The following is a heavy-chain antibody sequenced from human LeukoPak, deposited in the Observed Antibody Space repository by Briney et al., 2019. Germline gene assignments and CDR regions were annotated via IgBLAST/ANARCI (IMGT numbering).Heavy chain of an antibody. Sequence: GGSLRLSCAASGFTFSSYAMHWVRQAPGKGLEWVAVISYDGSNKYYADSVKGRFTISRDNSKNTLYLQMNSLRAEDTAVYYCARDLGYYDFWMALAHPSTTGTYYYYGMDVWGQGTTVTVSS. CDR2: ISYDGSNK. J-gene: IGHJ6*02. CDR3: ARDLGYYDFWMALAHPSTTGTYYYYGMDV. D-gene: IGHD3-3*01. CDR1: GFTFSSYA. V-gene: IGHV3-30*04.